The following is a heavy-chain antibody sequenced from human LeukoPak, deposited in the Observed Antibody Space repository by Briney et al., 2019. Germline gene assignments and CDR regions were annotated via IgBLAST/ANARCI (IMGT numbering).Heavy chain of an antibody. V-gene: IGHV4-59*08. Sequence: KASETLSLTRTVSGGSISSYYWSWIRQPPGKGLEWIGYIYYSGSTNYNPSLKSRVTISVGTSKNQFSLKLSSVTAADTAVYYCARHDGIAVAGLDYWGQGTLVTVSS. CDR1: GGSISSYY. CDR3: ARHDGIAVAGLDY. D-gene: IGHD6-19*01. CDR2: IYYSGST. J-gene: IGHJ4*02.